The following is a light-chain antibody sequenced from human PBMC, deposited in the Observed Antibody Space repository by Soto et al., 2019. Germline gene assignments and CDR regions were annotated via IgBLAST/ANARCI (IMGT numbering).Light chain of an antibody. CDR2: DAS. J-gene: IGKJ2*01. V-gene: IGKV3-11*01. CDR1: QSVSSY. Sequence: EIVLTQSPATLSLSPGERATLSCRASQSVSSYLAWYQQKPGQAPRLLIYDASNRATGIPARFSGSGSGTAFTLTVSNLEPDDFAVYSCQQRSNWPPGYTFGQGTKLEIK. CDR3: QQRSNWPPGYT.